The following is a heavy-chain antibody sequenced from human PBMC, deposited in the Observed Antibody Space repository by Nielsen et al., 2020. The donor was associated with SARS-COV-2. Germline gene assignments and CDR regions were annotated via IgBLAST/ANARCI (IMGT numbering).Heavy chain of an antibody. CDR1: GGSISSCNYY. CDR3: ARLTRRTAMAPGYFDY. J-gene: IGHJ4*02. Sequence: SETLSLTCSVSGGSISSCNYYWGWIRQPPGKGLEWIGNIFYSGSTYYNPSLKSRVTISVDTSKNHFSLRLSSVTAADTAVYSCARLTRRTAMAPGYFDYWGQGTLVTVSS. D-gene: IGHD5-18*01. V-gene: IGHV4-39*01. CDR2: IFYSGST.